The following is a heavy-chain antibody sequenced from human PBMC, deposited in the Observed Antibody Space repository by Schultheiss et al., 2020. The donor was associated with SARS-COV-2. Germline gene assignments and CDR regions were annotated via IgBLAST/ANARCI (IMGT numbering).Heavy chain of an antibody. D-gene: IGHD2-2*01. CDR1: GFTFSNYA. V-gene: IGHV3-23*01. J-gene: IGHJ6*03. CDR2: ISGSGGST. CDR3: ARAYCSSTSCYLLGYHYMDV. Sequence: GGSLRLSCAASGFTFSNYAMSWVRQAPGKGLEWVSAISGSGGSTYYADSVKGRFTISRDNSKNTLYLQMNSLRAEDTAVYYCARAYCSSTSCYLLGYHYMDVWGKGTTVTVSS.